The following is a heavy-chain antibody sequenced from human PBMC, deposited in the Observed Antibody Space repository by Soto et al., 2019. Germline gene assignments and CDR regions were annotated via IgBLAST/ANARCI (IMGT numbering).Heavy chain of an antibody. D-gene: IGHD3-10*01. CDR3: ARVVVPAGVSTNWFDP. J-gene: IGHJ5*02. CDR1: GASVTSFF. CDR2: MSYGGNT. V-gene: IGHV4-59*02. Sequence: SETLSLTCAVSGASVTSFFWNWIRQPPGKGLEWIGYMSYGGNTNTNASLKSRVSISLDTSKNQVSLKLRSVIPADTAVYFCARVVVPAGVSTNWFDPWGQGTLVTVSS.